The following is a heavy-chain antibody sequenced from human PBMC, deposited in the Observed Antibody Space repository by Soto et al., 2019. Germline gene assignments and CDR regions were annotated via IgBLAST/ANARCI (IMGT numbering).Heavy chain of an antibody. V-gene: IGHV4-59*01. CDR3: ARGTGVIVFDY. J-gene: IGHJ4*02. CDR2: IYYSGST. CDR1: GGSISSYY. Sequence: PSETLSLTCTVSGGSISSYYWSWIRQPPGKGLEWIGYIYYSGSTNYNPSLKSRVTISVDTSKNQFSLKLSSVTAADTAVYYCARGTGVIVFDYWGQGPLVTVSS. D-gene: IGHD3-16*02.